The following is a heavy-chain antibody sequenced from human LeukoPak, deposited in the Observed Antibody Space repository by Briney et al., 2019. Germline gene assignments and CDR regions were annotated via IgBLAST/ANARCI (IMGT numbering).Heavy chain of an antibody. Sequence: SVKVSCKASVGTLSSYAISWVRQAPGQGLEWMGGIIPIFGTANYAQKFQGRVPITTDESTSTAYMELSSLRSEDTAVYYCARGGPNGSSSGYNWFDPWGQGTLVTVSS. D-gene: IGHD6-6*01. CDR2: IIPIFGTA. CDR1: VGTLSSYA. J-gene: IGHJ5*02. CDR3: ARGGPNGSSSGYNWFDP. V-gene: IGHV1-69*05.